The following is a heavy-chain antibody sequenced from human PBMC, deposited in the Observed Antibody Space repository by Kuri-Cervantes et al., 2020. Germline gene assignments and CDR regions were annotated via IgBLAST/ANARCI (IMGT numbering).Heavy chain of an antibody. CDR3: ARDNYDYIWGSYRKFDY. CDR2: IWYDGSNK. J-gene: IGHJ4*02. V-gene: IGHV3-33*01. CDR1: GFTFSSYG. D-gene: IGHD3-16*02. Sequence: GESLKISCAASGFTFSSYGMHWVRQAPGKGLEWVAVIWYDGSNKYYADSVKGRFTISRDNSKNTLYLQMNSLRAEDTAVYYCARDNYDYIWGSYRKFDYWGQGTLVTVSS.